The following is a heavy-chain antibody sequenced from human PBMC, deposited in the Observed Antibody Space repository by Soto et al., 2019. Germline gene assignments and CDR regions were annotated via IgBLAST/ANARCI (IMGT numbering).Heavy chain of an antibody. CDR2: IYYSGGA. CDR3: ARVLPDSSGHYGIGYYFDY. V-gene: IGHV4-31*03. J-gene: IGHJ4*02. Sequence: QVQLQESGPGLVKPSQTLSLTCSVSGGSMSSGGYYWSWIRQLPGKGLEWIGYIYYSGGAYYNPSLKSRVTISVDTSKNQFSLRLSSVTAADTAVYFCARVLPDSSGHYGIGYYFDYWGQGTLVTVSS. CDR1: GGSMSSGGYY. D-gene: IGHD3-22*01.